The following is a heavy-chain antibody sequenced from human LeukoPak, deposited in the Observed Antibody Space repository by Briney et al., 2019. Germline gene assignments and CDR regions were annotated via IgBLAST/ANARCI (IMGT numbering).Heavy chain of an antibody. CDR2: INHSGST. CDR3: ARGRRYGGKNFDY. Sequence: SETLSLTCAVYGGSFSGYYWSWIRQPPGKGLEWIGEINHSGSTNYNPSLKSRVTISVDTPKNQFSLKLSSVTAADTAVYYCARGRRYGGKNFDYWGQGTLVTVSS. V-gene: IGHV4-34*01. D-gene: IGHD4-23*01. CDR1: GGSFSGYY. J-gene: IGHJ4*02.